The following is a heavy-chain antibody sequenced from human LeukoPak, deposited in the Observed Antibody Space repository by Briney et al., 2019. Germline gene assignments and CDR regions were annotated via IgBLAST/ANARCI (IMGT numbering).Heavy chain of an antibody. D-gene: IGHD1-26*01. CDR3: ARETTAVGFDY. Sequence: GGSLRPSCAASGFTFSNYNTNWVRQAPGKGLHWRSYISISGTIYYLDSVKGRFTISRDNAKSSPSLQMNSLRAEDTAVYYCARETTAVGFDYWVQGAMVSVPS. CDR2: ISISGTI. V-gene: IGHV3-48*01. J-gene: IGHJ4*02. CDR1: GFTFSNYN.